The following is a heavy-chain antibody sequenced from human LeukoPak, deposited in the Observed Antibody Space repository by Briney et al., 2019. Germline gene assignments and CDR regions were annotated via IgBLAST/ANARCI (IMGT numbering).Heavy chain of an antibody. V-gene: IGHV3-33*01. CDR3: ARALPRTPGYYYGMDG. D-gene: IGHD4-23*01. J-gene: IGHJ6*04. Sequence: QPGMSLRLSCTASGFTFNSYGMHWVPQAPGKGLEWVAVIWYDGSNKYYADSVKGRFTISRDNSKNTLYLQMNSLRAEDTAVYYCARALPRTPGYYYGMDGWGEGTTVTVSS. CDR2: IWYDGSNK. CDR1: GFTFNSYG.